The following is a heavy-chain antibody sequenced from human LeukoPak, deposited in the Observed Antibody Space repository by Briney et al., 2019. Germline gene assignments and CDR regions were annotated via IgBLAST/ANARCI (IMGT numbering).Heavy chain of an antibody. J-gene: IGHJ3*01. CDR3: ARDQGDNSYGYYAIWYAFDV. Sequence: ASVKVSCKASGGTFNNYAISWVRQAPAQGLEWMGRIVPLLGIANYVQQFQGRLIITADKATSSADMELSSLRSEDTAVYYCARDQGDNSYGYYAIWYAFDVWGQGTMVTVSS. CDR2: IVPLLGIA. V-gene: IGHV1-69*04. CDR1: GGTFNNYA. D-gene: IGHD5-18*01.